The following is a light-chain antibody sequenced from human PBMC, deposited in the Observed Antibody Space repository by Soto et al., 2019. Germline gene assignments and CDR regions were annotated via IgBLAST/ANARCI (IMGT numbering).Light chain of an antibody. V-gene: IGKV4-1*01. CDR1: QSVLYSSNNKNY. Sequence: IVMTQAPDSLAVSLGERASINCKSSQSVLYSSNNKNYLAWYQQKPGKAPKLLIYKASTLKSGVPSRFSGSGSGTEFTLTISSLQPDDFATYYCQQYSTYPWTFGQGTKVDIK. CDR3: QQYSTYPWT. J-gene: IGKJ1*01. CDR2: KAS.